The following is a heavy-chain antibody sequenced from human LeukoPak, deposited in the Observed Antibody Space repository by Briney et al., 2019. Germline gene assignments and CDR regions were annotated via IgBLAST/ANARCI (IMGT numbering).Heavy chain of an antibody. CDR1: GYTFTSYG. Sequence: ASVKVSCKASGYTFTSYGISWVRQAPGQGLEWMGWISAYNGNTNYAQKLQGRVTMTTDTSTSTAYMELRSLRSDDTAVYYCARGRFLEWLLTPWYYGMDVWGQGTTVTVSS. D-gene: IGHD3-3*01. V-gene: IGHV1-18*01. J-gene: IGHJ6*02. CDR2: ISAYNGNT. CDR3: ARGRFLEWLLTPWYYGMDV.